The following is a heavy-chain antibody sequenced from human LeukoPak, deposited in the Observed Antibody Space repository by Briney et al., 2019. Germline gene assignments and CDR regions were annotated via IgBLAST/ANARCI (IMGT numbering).Heavy chain of an antibody. CDR1: GFTFSSYA. V-gene: IGHV3-23*01. CDR2: ISGSGGST. Sequence: GSPRLSCAASGFTFSSYAMSWVRQAPGKGLEWVSAISGSGGSTYYADSVKGRFTISRDNSKNTLYLQMNSLRAEDTAVYYCAKDEYSSSWTYYFDYWGQGTLVTVSS. D-gene: IGHD6-13*01. J-gene: IGHJ4*02. CDR3: AKDEYSSSWTYYFDY.